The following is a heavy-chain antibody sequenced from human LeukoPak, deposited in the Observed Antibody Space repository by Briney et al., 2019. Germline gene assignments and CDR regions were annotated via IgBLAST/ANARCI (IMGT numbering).Heavy chain of an antibody. V-gene: IGHV4-31*03. D-gene: IGHD5-18*01. CDR3: ARHVDTATDYFDY. CDR1: GASISSGGYY. J-gene: IGHJ4*02. CDR2: IFYSGST. Sequence: PSETLSLTCTVSGASISSGGYYWSWIRQHPGKGLEWIGYIFYSGSTYYNPYLKSRVTISVDTSKNQFSLKLSSVTAADTAVYYCARHVDTATDYFDYWGQGTLVTVSS.